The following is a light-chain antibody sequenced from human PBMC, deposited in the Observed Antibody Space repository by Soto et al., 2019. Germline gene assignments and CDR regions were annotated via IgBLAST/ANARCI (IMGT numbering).Light chain of an antibody. J-gene: IGKJ5*01. Sequence: IVLTQSPAILSVSPWERVNLYCRASQSISPSLAWYQQKPVQAPRLLCTEAPTRATGIPARFSGIRSGTEFTLTISSLQSEDFAVYYWQHFSNSPSITFGQGTGLEIK. CDR2: EAP. V-gene: IGKV3-15*01. CDR1: QSISPS. CDR3: QHFSNSPSIT.